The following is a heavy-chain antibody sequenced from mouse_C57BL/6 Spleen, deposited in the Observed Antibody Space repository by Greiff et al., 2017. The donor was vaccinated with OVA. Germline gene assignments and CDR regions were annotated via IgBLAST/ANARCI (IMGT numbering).Heavy chain of an antibody. CDR2: IHPNSGST. D-gene: IGHD2-5*01. CDR1: GYTFTSYW. CDR3: ARIYYSNPYYYAMDY. Sequence: QVQLKQPGAELVKPGASVKLSCKASGYTFTSYWMHWVKQRPGQGLEWIGMIHPNSGSTNYNEKFKSKATLTVDKSSSTAYMQLSSLTSEDSAVYYCARIYYSNPYYYAMDYWGQGTSVTVSS. J-gene: IGHJ4*01. V-gene: IGHV1-64*01.